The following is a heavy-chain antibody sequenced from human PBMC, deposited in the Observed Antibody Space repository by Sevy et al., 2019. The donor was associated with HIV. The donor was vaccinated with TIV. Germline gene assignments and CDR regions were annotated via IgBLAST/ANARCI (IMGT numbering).Heavy chain of an antibody. CDR3: ARVSWYSSGWLWFDN. V-gene: IGHV4-39*01. Sequence: SETLSLTCTVSGGSISSSSYYWGWIRQPPGKGLEWIGTIYHSGSTYYNPSLKSRVTISVDTYKDQFSLKFTSVTAADTSLYYCARVSWYSSGWLWFDNWGQGTLVTVSS. CDR2: IYHSGST. J-gene: IGHJ5*02. D-gene: IGHD6-25*01. CDR1: GGSISSSSYY.